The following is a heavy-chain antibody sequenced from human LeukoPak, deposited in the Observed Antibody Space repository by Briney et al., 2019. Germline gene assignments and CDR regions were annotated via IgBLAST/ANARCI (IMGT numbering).Heavy chain of an antibody. CDR2: IYYSGST. J-gene: IGHJ4*02. CDR3: ARVGVTDFGEFDY. CDR1: GGSISSSSYY. V-gene: IGHV4-39*07. Sequence: SETLSLTCTVSGGSISSSSYYWGWIRQPPGKGLEWIGSIYYSGSTYYNPSLKSRVTISVDTSKNQFSLKLSSVTAADTAVYYCARVGVTDFGEFDYWGQGTLVTVSS. D-gene: IGHD3-10*01.